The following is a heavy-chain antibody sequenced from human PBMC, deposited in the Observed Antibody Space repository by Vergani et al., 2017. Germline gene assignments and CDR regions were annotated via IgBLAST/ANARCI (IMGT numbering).Heavy chain of an antibody. D-gene: IGHD6-25*01. V-gene: IGHV4-38-2*01. J-gene: IGHJ6*02. Sequence: QVQLQESGPGLVKPSGTLSLTCAVSGFSIDNGYYWDWIRQPPGKGLEWIGSIYRTGRTHFNPSLKSRVTISVDTSNNHFSLRLISLNAADTAVYYCARVMCREEASAGYRLGGMDIWGQGTTVTISS. CDR2: IYRTGRT. CDR3: ARVMCREEASAGYRLGGMDI. CDR1: GFSIDNGYY.